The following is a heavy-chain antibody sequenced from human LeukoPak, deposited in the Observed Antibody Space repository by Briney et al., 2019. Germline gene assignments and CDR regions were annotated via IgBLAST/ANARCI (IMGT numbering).Heavy chain of an antibody. CDR1: GFTFSSYE. CDR3: ARDTSSGHGDY. Sequence: GGSLRLSCAASGFTFSSYEMNWVRQAPGKGLEWVSYISSSGSTIYYADSVKGRFTISRDNAKNSLYLQMNSLRAEDTAVYYCARDTSSGHGDYWGQGTLVTVSS. J-gene: IGHJ4*02. CDR2: ISSSGSTI. V-gene: IGHV3-48*03. D-gene: IGHD3-22*01.